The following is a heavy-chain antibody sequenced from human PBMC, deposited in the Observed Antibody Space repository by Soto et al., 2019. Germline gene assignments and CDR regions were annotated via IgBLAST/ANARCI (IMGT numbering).Heavy chain of an antibody. D-gene: IGHD3-3*01. CDR2: ISGSGGST. Sequence: GGSLRLSCAASGFTFSSYSISWVRQAPWKGLEWVSAISGSGGSTYYADSVKGRFTISRDNSKKTLYLQMNSLRAEDTAVYYCAKCHVLRFLEWLSYFGYLGQGTLVTVSS. CDR1: GFTFSSYS. J-gene: IGHJ4*02. CDR3: AKCHVLRFLEWLSYFGY. V-gene: IGHV3-23*01.